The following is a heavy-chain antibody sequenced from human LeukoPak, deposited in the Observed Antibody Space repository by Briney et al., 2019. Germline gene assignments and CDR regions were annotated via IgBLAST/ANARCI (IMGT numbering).Heavy chain of an antibody. V-gene: IGHV1-69*06. CDR3: ARPEGGGSWGWFDP. CDR1: GYTLISYG. J-gene: IGHJ5*02. Sequence: ASVKVSCKASGYTLISYGISWVRQAPGQGLEWMGGIMPIFGTPTYAQKFQGRVTFTADKSTSTTYMELSSLRSEDTAIYYCARPEGGGSWGWFDPWGQGTLVTVSS. CDR2: IMPIFGTP. D-gene: IGHD2-15*01.